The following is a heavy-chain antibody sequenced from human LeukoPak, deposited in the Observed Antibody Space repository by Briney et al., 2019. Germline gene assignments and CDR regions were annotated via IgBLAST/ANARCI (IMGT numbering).Heavy chain of an antibody. CDR1: GFTFSSYG. D-gene: IGHD3-10*01. CDR2: IRYDGSNK. Sequence: GGSLRLSCAASGFTFSSYGMHWVRQAPGKGLEWVAFIRYDGSNKYYADSVEGRFTISRDNSKNTLYLQMNSLIAEDTAVYYCATLRGVKVYWGQGTLVTVSS. J-gene: IGHJ4*02. V-gene: IGHV3-30*02. CDR3: ATLRGVKVY.